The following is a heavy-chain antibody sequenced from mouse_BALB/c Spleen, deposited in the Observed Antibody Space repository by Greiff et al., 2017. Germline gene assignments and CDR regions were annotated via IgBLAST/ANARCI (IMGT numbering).Heavy chain of an antibody. V-gene: IGHV1-69*02. D-gene: IGHD1-1*01. CDR3: TRDYGNFDY. J-gene: IGHJ2*01. CDR1: GYTFTSYW. Sequence: VQLQQPGAELVRPGASVKLSCKASGYTFTSYWINWVKQRPGQGLEWIGNIYPSDSYTNYNQKFKDKATLTVDKSSSTAYMQLSSPTSEDSAVYYCTRDYGNFDYWGQGTTLTVSS. CDR2: IYPSDSYT.